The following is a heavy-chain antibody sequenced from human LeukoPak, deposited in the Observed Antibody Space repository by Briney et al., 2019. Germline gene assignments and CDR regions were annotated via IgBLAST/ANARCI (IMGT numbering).Heavy chain of an antibody. CDR2: IWYDGSNE. J-gene: IGHJ4*02. CDR1: GLSFSSHG. Sequence: GTSLRLSCAASGLSFSSHGMHWVRQAPGKGLEWVAVIWYDGSNENYLDSLRGRFTISRDNSRNTLYLQMNSLRAEDTAVYYCARLGVEWGQGTLVTVSS. D-gene: IGHD5-24*01. V-gene: IGHV3-33*01. CDR3: ARLGVE.